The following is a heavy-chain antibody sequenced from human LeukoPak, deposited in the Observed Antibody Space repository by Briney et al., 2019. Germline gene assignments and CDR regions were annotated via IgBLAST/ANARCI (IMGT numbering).Heavy chain of an antibody. J-gene: IGHJ4*02. CDR3: AKWGCSGGSCYPFDY. Sequence: GGSLRLSCAASGFTFSSYAMGWVRQAPGKGLEWVSAISGTGNRTYYADSVKGRFIISRDNSKNTLYLQMNSLRAEDTAVYYCAKWGCSGGSCYPFDYWGQGTLVTVSS. D-gene: IGHD2-15*01. V-gene: IGHV3-23*01. CDR1: GFTFSSYA. CDR2: ISGTGNRT.